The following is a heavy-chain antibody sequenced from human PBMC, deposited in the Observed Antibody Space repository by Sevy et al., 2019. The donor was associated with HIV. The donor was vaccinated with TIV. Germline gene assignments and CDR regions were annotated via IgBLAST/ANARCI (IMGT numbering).Heavy chain of an antibody. CDR2: IYNVGNT. D-gene: IGHD3-16*01. V-gene: IGHV3-53*01. CDR1: GFTVSSST. Sequence: GGSLRLSCAASGFTVSSSTLNWVRQAPGKGLEWVSLIYNVGNTYYADSVKGRFTISRDDSKNMLFLQMNSLRVDDTAVYYCARVLGGSYHYAMGVWGQGTAVTVSS. J-gene: IGHJ6*02. CDR3: ARVLGGSYHYAMGV.